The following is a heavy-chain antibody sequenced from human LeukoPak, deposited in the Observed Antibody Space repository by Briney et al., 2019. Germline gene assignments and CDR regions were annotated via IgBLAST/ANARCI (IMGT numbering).Heavy chain of an antibody. CDR3: ARDRLGYSGYGGLDY. Sequence: SQTLSLTCTVSGGSISSGDYYWSWIRQPPGKGPEWIGYIYYSGSTYYNPSLKSRVTISVDTSKNQFSLKLSSVTAADTAVYYCARDRLGYSGYGGLDYWGQGTLVTVSS. J-gene: IGHJ4*02. CDR1: GGSISSGDYY. CDR2: IYYSGST. V-gene: IGHV4-30-4*01. D-gene: IGHD5-12*01.